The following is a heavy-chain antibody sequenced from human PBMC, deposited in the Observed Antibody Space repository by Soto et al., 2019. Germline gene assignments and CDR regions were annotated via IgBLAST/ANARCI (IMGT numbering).Heavy chain of an antibody. CDR2: INPNSGGT. CDR3: ATTSMAYSSGWNDYFDY. D-gene: IGHD6-19*01. CDR1: GYTFTGYY. V-gene: IGHV1-2*04. Sequence: GASVKVSCKASGYTFTGYYMHWARQAPGQGLEWMGWINPNSGGTNYAQKFQGWVTMTRNTSISTAYMELSRLRSDDTAVYYCATTSMAYSSGWNDYFDYWGQGTLVTVSS. J-gene: IGHJ4*02.